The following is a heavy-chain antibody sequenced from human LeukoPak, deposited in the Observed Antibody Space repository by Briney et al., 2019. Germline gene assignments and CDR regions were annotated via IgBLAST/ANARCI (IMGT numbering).Heavy chain of an antibody. CDR3: ARRMAGLGYFDY. CDR2: IYYSGST. Sequence: PSETLSLTXTVSGGSISSSSYYWGWIRQPPGKGLEWIGSIYYSGSTYYNPSLKSRVTISVDTSKNQFSLKLSSVTAADTAVYYCARRMAGLGYFDYWGQGTLVTVSS. V-gene: IGHV4-39*01. J-gene: IGHJ4*02. D-gene: IGHD6-19*01. CDR1: GGSISSSSYY.